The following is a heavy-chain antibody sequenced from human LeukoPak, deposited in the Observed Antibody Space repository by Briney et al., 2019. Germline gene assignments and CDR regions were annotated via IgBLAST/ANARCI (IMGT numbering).Heavy chain of an antibody. CDR3: AKEDIAAAGSFVY. Sequence: PGGSLRLSCAASGFTFSSYAMSWVRQAPGKGLEWVSGISGSGGSTNYADSVKGRFTISRDNSKHTLYLQMNSLRAEDTAVYYCAKEDIAAAGSFVYWGRGTLVTVSS. CDR1: GFTFSSYA. V-gene: IGHV3-23*01. CDR2: ISGSGGST. D-gene: IGHD6-13*01. J-gene: IGHJ4*02.